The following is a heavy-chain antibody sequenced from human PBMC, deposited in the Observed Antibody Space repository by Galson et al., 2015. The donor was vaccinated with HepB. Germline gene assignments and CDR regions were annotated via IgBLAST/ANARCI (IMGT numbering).Heavy chain of an antibody. V-gene: IGHV3-30*18. D-gene: IGHD6-19*01. Sequence: SLRLSCAASGFTFSSYGMHWVRQAPGKGLEWVAVISYDGSNKYYADSVKGRFTISRDNSKNTLYLQMNSLRAEDTAVYYCAKDCGYSSGNPDYWGQGLDTLDIWGQGTLVTVSS. CDR1: GFTFSSYG. J-gene: IGHJ3*02. CDR3: AKDCGYSSGNPDYWGQGLDTLDI. CDR2: ISYDGSNK.